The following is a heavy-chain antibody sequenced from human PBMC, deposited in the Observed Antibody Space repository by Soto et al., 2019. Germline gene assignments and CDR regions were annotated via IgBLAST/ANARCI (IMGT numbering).Heavy chain of an antibody. CDR2: IQYNGYS. V-gene: IGHV4-59*08. CDR3: ARHGFGSLHGLVDV. CDR1: GGSITNYY. D-gene: IGHD3-10*01. Sequence: QVQLQESGPGLVKPSETLSLTCTVSGGSITNYYCSWFRQPPGKGLEWIGYIQYNGYSAYNLSLMRRFTMSMDTSKTQFSLMLESVTATDTAVYYCARHGFGSLHGLVDVWGQGTTVIVSS. J-gene: IGHJ6*02.